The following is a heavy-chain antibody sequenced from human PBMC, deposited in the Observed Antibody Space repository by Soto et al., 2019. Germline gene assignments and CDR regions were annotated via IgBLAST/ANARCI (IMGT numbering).Heavy chain of an antibody. Sequence: QVQLQESGPGLVKPSQTLSLTCTVSGDSISSGDYFWSWVRQPPGKGLEWIGHIHYSGITYYNPSLKSRITISVDTSRSQFSLKLSSVTAADTAVYYCARAGYGVVRLPFNYLGQGTLVTVSS. CDR1: GDSISSGDYF. CDR2: IHYSGIT. J-gene: IGHJ4*02. V-gene: IGHV4-30-4*01. CDR3: ARAGYGVVRLPFNY. D-gene: IGHD3-10*01.